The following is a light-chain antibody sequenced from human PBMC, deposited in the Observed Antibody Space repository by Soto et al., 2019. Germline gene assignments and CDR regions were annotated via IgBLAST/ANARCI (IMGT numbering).Light chain of an antibody. V-gene: IGKV3-20*01. CDR3: QQYGSSGT. CDR1: QSVSTNY. Sequence: IVLTQSPGTLSLSPGERATLYCRASQSVSTNYLAWYQQKPGQAPRLLIYGASNRATGIPDRFSGSGSGTDFTLTISRLEPEDFAVYYCQQYGSSGTFGQGSKAAIK. CDR2: GAS. J-gene: IGKJ1*01.